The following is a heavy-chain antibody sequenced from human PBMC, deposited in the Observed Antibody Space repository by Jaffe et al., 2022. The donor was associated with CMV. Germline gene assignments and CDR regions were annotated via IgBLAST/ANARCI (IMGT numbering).Heavy chain of an antibody. D-gene: IGHD3-9*01. CDR3: ANAPYPDILTGYWVYFDY. J-gene: IGHJ4*02. CDR2: ISGSGGST. V-gene: IGHV3-23*01. CDR1: GFTFSSYA. Sequence: EVQLLESGGGLVQPGGSLRLSCAASGFTFSSYAMSWVRQAPGKGLEWVSAISGSGGSTYYADSVKGRFTISRDNSKNTLYLQMNSLRAEDTAVYYCANAPYPDILTGYWVYFDYWGQGTLVTVSS.